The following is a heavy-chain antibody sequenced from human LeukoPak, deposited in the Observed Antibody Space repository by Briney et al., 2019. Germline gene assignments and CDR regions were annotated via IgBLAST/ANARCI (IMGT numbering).Heavy chain of an antibody. D-gene: IGHD2-15*01. V-gene: IGHV3-11*04. Sequence: GGSLRLSCAASGFTFSDNYMSWIREAPGKGLEWVSYISSSGSTIYYADSVKGRFTISRDNAKNSLYLQMNSLRAEDTAVYYCARVKYCSGGSCYSVYFDYWGQGTLVTVSS. CDR3: ARVKYCSGGSCYSVYFDY. CDR1: GFTFSDNY. CDR2: ISSSGSTI. J-gene: IGHJ4*02.